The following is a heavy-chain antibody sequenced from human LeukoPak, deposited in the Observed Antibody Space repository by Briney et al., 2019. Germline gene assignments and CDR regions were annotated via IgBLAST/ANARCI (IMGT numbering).Heavy chain of an antibody. CDR1: GFTFSTHW. CDR3: ARGRLGGHDY. V-gene: IGHV3-48*01. D-gene: IGHD1-26*01. Sequence: GGSLRLSCVASGFTFSTHWVSWVRQAPGKGLEWVSYISSSSSTIYYTDSVKGRFTISRDNAKNSLCLQMNSLRAEDTAVYYCARGRLGGHDYWGQGTLVTVSS. CDR2: ISSSSSTI. J-gene: IGHJ4*01.